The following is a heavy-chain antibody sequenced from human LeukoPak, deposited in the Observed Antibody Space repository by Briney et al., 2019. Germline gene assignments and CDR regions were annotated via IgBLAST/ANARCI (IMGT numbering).Heavy chain of an antibody. CDR3: ARVFLVRSEYYYYGMVV. CDR1: NYTIGSYD. CDR2: IIPIFGTA. Sequence: GASVKVSCKTSNYTIGSYDISWVRPAPGQGLERMGGIIPIFGTANYAQKFQGRVTTTADESTSTAYMELSSLRSEDTAVYYCARVFLVRSEYYYYGMVVWGQGTTVTVSS. V-gene: IGHV1-69*13. J-gene: IGHJ6*02. D-gene: IGHD4-17*01.